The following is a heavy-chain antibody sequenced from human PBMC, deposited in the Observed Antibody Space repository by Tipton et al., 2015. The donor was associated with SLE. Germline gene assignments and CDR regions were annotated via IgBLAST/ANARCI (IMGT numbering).Heavy chain of an antibody. D-gene: IGHD3-22*01. CDR1: GDSVGTNY. Sequence: TLSLTCTVSGDSVGTNYWNWIRQPAGKGLEWIGYIADSGRTNYNPSLKSRVTMSVDTSKNQFSLKVNSVTAADTAVYYCARLTYYHDSRGAFDIWGQGTMVTVSS. CDR3: ARLTYYHDSRGAFDI. J-gene: IGHJ3*02. CDR2: IADSGRT. V-gene: IGHV4-59*02.